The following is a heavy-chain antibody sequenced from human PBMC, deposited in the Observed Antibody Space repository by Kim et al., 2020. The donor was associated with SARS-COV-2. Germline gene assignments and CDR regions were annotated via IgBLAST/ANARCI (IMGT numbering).Heavy chain of an antibody. CDR3: AGGGGTTVTTRGSKGYWYFDH. CDR2: IYSGGST. D-gene: IGHD4-17*01. CDR1: GFTVSSNY. V-gene: IGHV3-53*01. J-gene: IGHJ2*01. Sequence: GGSLRLSCAASGFTVSSNYMSWVRQAPGKGLEWVSVIYSGGSTYYADSVKDRFTTSRDNSKNTPYLQRNSLRAEETAVYYCAGGGGTTVTTRGSKGYWYFDHWGRGTLVTVSS.